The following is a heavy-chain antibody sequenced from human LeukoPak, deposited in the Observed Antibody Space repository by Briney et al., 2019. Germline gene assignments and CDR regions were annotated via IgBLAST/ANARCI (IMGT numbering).Heavy chain of an antibody. CDR2: IYSGGST. CDR1: GFTVSSNY. D-gene: IGHD7-27*01. V-gene: IGHV3-53*01. J-gene: IGHJ2*01. CDR3: ARGYWGFEWNFDL. Sequence: GGSLRLSCAASGFTVSSNYMSWVRQAPGKGLEWVSVIYSGGSTYYADSVKGRFTISRDNSKNTLYLQMNSLRAEDTAVYYCARGYWGFEWNFDLWGRGTLVTVSS.